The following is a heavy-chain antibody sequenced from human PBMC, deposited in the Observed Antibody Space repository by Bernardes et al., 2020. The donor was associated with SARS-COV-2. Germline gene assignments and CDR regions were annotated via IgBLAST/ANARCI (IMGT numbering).Heavy chain of an antibody. CDR2: ISGSGGST. J-gene: IGHJ6*02. CDR1: GFTFSSYA. CDR3: AKVLAYGSSWRDYSYYFGMDV. Sequence: GGSLRLSCAASGFTFSSYAMSWVRQAPGKGLEWVSAISGSGGSTYYADSVKGRFTISRDNSKNTLYLEMNSLRVEDTAIYYCAKVLAYGSSWRDYSYYFGMDVWGQGTTVTVS. D-gene: IGHD6-13*01. V-gene: IGHV3-23*01.